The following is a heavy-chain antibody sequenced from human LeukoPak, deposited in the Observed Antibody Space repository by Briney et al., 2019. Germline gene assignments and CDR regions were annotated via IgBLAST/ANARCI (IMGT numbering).Heavy chain of an antibody. J-gene: IGHJ5*02. V-gene: IGHV5-51*01. Sequence: GESLKISCKGSGYGFTSYWIGWVRQMPGKGLEWMGIIYPGDSDTRYSPSFQGQVTISADKSISTAYLQWSSLKASDTAMYYCARGGYCSSTSCYTHNWFDPWGQGTLGTVSA. CDR3: ARGGYCSSTSCYTHNWFDP. D-gene: IGHD2-2*02. CDR1: GYGFTSYW. CDR2: IYPGDSDT.